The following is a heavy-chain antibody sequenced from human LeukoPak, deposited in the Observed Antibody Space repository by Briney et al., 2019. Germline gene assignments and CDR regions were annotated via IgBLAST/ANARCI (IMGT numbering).Heavy chain of an antibody. V-gene: IGHV3-23*01. J-gene: IGHJ4*02. CDR1: GFTFSSYA. Sequence: PGGSLRLSCAASGFTFSSYAMSWVRQAPGKGLEWVSAISGSGGSTYYADSVKGRFTISRDNSKNSLYLQMTSLRAEDTAVYYCARDPVGDSPPFAYWGQGTLVTVSS. D-gene: IGHD1-26*01. CDR3: ARDPVGDSPPFAY. CDR2: ISGSGGST.